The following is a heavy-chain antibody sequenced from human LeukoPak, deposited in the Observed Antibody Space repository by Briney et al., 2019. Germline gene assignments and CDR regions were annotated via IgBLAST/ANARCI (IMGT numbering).Heavy chain of an antibody. CDR1: GGSISSSSYY. CDR2: IYYSGST. V-gene: IGHV4-39*07. D-gene: IGHD1-26*01. CDR3: ARGVLGSSVGATVY. J-gene: IGHJ4*02. Sequence: SETLSLTCTVSGGSISSSSYYWGWIRQPPGKGLEWIGSIYYSGSTYYNPSLKSRVTISVDTSKNQFSLKLSSVTAADTAVYYCARGVLGSSVGATVYWGQGTLVTVSS.